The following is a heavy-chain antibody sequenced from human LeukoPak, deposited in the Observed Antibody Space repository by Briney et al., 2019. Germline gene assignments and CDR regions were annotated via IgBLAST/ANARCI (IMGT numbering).Heavy chain of an antibody. V-gene: IGHV4-39*07. D-gene: IGHD6-19*01. CDR2: IYYSGST. CDR1: GGSISSSSYY. Sequence: SETLSLTCTVSGGSISSSSYYWGWIRQPSGKGLEWIGSIYYSGSTYYNPSLKSRVTISVDTPKNQFSLKLSSVTAADTAVYYCARVGLTISHSSGEIGWGQGTMVTVSS. J-gene: IGHJ3*01. CDR3: ARVGLTISHSSGEIG.